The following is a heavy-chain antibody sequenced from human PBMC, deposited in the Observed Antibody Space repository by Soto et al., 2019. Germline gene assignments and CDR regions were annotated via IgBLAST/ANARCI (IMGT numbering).Heavy chain of an antibody. CDR3: ASTAAATLFYGMDV. CDR2: IYYSGST. V-gene: IGHV4-31*03. D-gene: IGHD2-15*01. CDR1: GGSISSGGYY. Sequence: QVQLQESGPGLVKPSQTLSLTCTVSGGSISSGGYYWSWIRQHPGKGLEWIGYIYYSGSTYYNPSLTTRVTISVDTSKNQFSLKLSSVTAADTAVYYCASTAAATLFYGMDVWGQGTTVTVSS. J-gene: IGHJ6*02.